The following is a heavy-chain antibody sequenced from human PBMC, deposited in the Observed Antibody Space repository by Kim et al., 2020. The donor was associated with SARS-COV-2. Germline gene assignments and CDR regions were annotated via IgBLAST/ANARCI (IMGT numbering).Heavy chain of an antibody. J-gene: IGHJ3*01. CDR2: ISGSGTIT. D-gene: IGHD3-3*01. V-gene: IGHV3-48*04. Sequence: GGSLRLSCATSGFTLSLYSMNWVRQSPGKGLEWVSHISGSGTITKHADSVRGRFTISRDNAKNALFLPVNGLRADDTAVYYCVRENFWAFDVWGQGTLVTVSS. CDR1: GFTLSLYS. CDR3: VRENFWAFDV.